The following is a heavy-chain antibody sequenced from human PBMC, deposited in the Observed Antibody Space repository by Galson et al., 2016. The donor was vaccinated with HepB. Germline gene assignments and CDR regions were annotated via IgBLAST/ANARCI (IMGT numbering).Heavy chain of an antibody. CDR1: GGSFTGYF. V-gene: IGHV4-34*01. J-gene: IGHJ4*02. D-gene: IGHD3-22*01. CDR3: ARPRRNYNDRRGYYSF. Sequence: SETLSLTCNVSGGSFTGYFWSWLRQSPAKGLEWIGEINHLGTTNYNPSLKSRVTISVDTSTRQISLNMTSVTAADTSVYYCARPRRNYNDRRGYYSFWGQGTLGTGAS. CDR2: INHLGTT.